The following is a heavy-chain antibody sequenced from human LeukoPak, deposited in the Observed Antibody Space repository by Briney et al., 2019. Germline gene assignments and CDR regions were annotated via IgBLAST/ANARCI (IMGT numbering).Heavy chain of an antibody. J-gene: IGHJ4*02. D-gene: IGHD5-12*01. CDR1: GFTFSSYS. CDR2: ISSSSSYI. Sequence: PGGSLRPSCAASGFTFSSYSMNWVRQAPGKGLEWVSSISSSSSYIYYADSVKGRFTISRDNAKNSLYLQMNSLRAEDTAVYYCARDLTPNGGYLFYFDYWGQGTLVTVSS. CDR3: ARDLTPNGGYLFYFDY. V-gene: IGHV3-21*01.